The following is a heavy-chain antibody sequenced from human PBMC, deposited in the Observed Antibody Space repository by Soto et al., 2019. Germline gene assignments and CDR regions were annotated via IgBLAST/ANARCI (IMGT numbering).Heavy chain of an antibody. CDR1: GYTFTSYG. CDR3: AREPAWGVRGVHYYGMDV. Sequence: ASVKVSCKASGYTFTSYGISWVRQAPGQGLEWMGWISAYNGNTNYAQKLQGRVTMTTDTSTSTAYMELRSLRSDDTAVYYCAREPAWGVRGVHYYGMDVWGQGTTVTVSS. D-gene: IGHD3-10*01. CDR2: ISAYNGNT. J-gene: IGHJ6*02. V-gene: IGHV1-18*04.